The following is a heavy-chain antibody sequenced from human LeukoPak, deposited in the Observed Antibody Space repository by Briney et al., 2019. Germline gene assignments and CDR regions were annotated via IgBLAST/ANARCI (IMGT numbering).Heavy chain of an antibody. CDR3: AQEPPTVTIWRDGFDP. CDR2: ISSSSSYI. Sequence: GGSLRLSCAASGFTFSDYYMSWLRQAPGKGLEWVSSISSSSSYIYYADSVKGRFTISRDNAKNSLYLQMNSLRAEDTAVYYCAQEPPTVTIWRDGFDPWGQGTLVTVSS. D-gene: IGHD4-11*01. J-gene: IGHJ5*02. CDR1: GFTFSDYY. V-gene: IGHV3-11*06.